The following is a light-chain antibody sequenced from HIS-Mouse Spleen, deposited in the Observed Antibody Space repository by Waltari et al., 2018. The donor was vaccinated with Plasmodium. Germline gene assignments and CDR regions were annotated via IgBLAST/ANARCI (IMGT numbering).Light chain of an antibody. J-gene: IGLJ2*01. CDR1: SSDVCGYNY. Sequence: QSALTQPRSVSGSPGQSVTISCTGTSSDVCGYNYVSWYQQHPGKAPKLMIYDVSKRPSGVPDRCSGSKSGNTASLTSAGLQAEDEADYYCCSYAGSYTWVFGGGTKLTVL. CDR2: DVS. V-gene: IGLV2-11*01. CDR3: CSYAGSYTWV.